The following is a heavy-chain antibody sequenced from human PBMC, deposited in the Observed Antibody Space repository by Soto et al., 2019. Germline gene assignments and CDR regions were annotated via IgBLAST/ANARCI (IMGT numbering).Heavy chain of an antibody. CDR1: GFSLSTTGVG. D-gene: IGHD1-20*01. CDR2: IYWDDDK. V-gene: IGHV2-5*02. J-gene: IGHJ4*02. Sequence: QITLKESGPTLVKPTQTLTLTCTFSGFSLSTTGVGVGWIRQPPGKALEWLAVIYWDDDKRYNPSLKSRLSITXXTXRXXVVLEMTYMDPVDTPTYYCAHRRGGYNWDDAHFDYWGQGTLVTVSS. CDR3: AHRRGGYNWDDAHFDY.